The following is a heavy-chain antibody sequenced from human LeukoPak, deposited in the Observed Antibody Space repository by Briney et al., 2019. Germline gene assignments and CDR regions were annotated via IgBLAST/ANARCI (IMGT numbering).Heavy chain of an antibody. V-gene: IGHV4-59*08. Sequence: SETLSLTCNVSGGSIIGYYWSWIRQPPGKGLERIASIYYTGSTNYNPSLKSRVTVSLDTSKNQFSLKLSSVTAADTAVYYCARHRGSNLNRSFDFWGQGALVTVSS. J-gene: IGHJ4*02. D-gene: IGHD1-14*01. CDR3: ARHRGSNLNRSFDF. CDR2: IYYTGST. CDR1: GGSIIGYY.